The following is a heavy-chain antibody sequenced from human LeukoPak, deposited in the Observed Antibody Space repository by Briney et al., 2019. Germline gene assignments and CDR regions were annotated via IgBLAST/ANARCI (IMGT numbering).Heavy chain of an antibody. Sequence: GGSLRLSCAASGFTFSSYSMNWVRQAPGKGLEWVSSISSSSSYIYYADSVKGRLTISRDNAKNSLYLQMNSLRAEDTAVYYCARDFRYDILTGRTDYWGQGTLVTVSS. V-gene: IGHV3-21*01. D-gene: IGHD3-9*01. CDR2: ISSSSSYI. CDR1: GFTFSSYS. CDR3: ARDFRYDILTGRTDY. J-gene: IGHJ4*02.